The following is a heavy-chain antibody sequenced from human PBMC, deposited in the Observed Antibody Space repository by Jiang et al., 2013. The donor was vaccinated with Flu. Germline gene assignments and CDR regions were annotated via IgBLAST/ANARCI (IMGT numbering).Heavy chain of an antibody. Sequence: LLKPSETLSLTCTVSGGSISSSSYYWGWIRQPPGKGLEWIGSIYYSGSTYYNPSLKSRVTISVDTSKNQFSLKLSSVTAADTAVYYCASEGIAAAGNTKTDYWGQGTLVTVSS. CDR1: GGSISSSSYY. CDR2: IYYSGST. J-gene: IGHJ4*02. V-gene: IGHV4-39*01. D-gene: IGHD6-13*01. CDR3: ASEGIAAAGNTKTDY.